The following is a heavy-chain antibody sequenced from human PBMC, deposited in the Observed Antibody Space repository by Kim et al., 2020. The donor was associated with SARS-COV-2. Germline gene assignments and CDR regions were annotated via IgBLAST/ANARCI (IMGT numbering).Heavy chain of an antibody. Sequence: ASVKVSCKASGYTFTGYYMHWVRQAPGQGLEWMGWINPNSGGTNYAQKFQGRVTMTRDTSISTAYMELSRLRSDDTAVYYCARASYLSYYYYGMDVWGQGTTVTVSS. CDR1: GYTFTGYY. CDR2: INPNSGGT. V-gene: IGHV1-2*02. CDR3: ARASYLSYYYYGMDV. J-gene: IGHJ6*02.